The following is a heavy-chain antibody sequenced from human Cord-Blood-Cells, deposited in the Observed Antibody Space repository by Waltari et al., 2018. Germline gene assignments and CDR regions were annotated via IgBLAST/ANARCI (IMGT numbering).Heavy chain of an antibody. D-gene: IGHD1-1*01. CDR2: IYHSGST. J-gene: IGHJ4*02. CDR3: ARVAVHLSHFDY. Sequence: QVQLQESGPGLVKPSETLSLTCTVSGYSISSGYYWGWIRQPPGTGREWIGSIYHSGSTYYYPSLKRRVTIAVDTSTSQFSLKLSSVTAADTAVYYCARVAVHLSHFDYWGQGTLVTVSS. CDR1: GYSISSGYY. V-gene: IGHV4-38-2*02.